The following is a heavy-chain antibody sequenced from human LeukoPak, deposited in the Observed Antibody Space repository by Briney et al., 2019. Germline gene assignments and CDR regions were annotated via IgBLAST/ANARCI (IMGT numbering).Heavy chain of an antibody. CDR2: ISSSSSYI. Sequence: GGSLRLSCAASGFAFSSYSMNWVRQAPGKGLEWVSSISSSSSYIYYADSVKGRFTISRDNAKNSLYLQMNSLRAEDTAVYYCARAITNYGYIFDCWGQGTLVTVSS. D-gene: IGHD5-18*01. CDR3: ARAITNYGYIFDC. V-gene: IGHV3-21*01. CDR1: GFAFSSYS. J-gene: IGHJ4*02.